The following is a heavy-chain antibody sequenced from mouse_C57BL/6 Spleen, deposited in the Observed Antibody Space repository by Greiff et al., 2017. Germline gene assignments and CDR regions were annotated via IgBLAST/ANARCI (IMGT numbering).Heavy chain of an antibody. CDR1: GFTFSDYG. J-gene: IGHJ2*01. V-gene: IGHV5-17*01. CDR3: ARWLPYYFDY. CDR2: ISSGSGTI. Sequence: EVHLVESGGGLVKPGGSLKLSCAASGFTFSDYGMHWVRQAPEKGLEWVAYISSGSGTIYYADTVKGRFTISRDNAKNTLFLQMTSLRSEDTAMYYCARWLPYYFDYWGQGTTLTVSS. D-gene: IGHD2-2*01.